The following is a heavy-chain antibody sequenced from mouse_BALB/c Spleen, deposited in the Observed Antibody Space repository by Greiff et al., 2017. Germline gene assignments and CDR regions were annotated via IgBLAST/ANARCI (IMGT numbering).Heavy chain of an antibody. J-gene: IGHJ2*01. Sequence: QVQLKQSGAELARPGASVKLSCKASGYTFTSYWMQWVKQRPGQGLEWIGAIYPGDGDTRYTQKFKSKGTLTVDTSSSTAYMHLSSLTSEDSAVYYCTRDGGSSFDYWGQGTTLTVSS. CDR2: IYPGDGDT. CDR1: GYTFTSYW. V-gene: IGHV1-87*01. D-gene: IGHD1-1*01. CDR3: TRDGGSSFDY.